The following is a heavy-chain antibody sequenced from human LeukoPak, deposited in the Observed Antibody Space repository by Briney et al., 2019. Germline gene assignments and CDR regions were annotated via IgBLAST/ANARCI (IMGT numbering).Heavy chain of an antibody. CDR3: AYADRGTRTWYSRFDP. V-gene: IGHV2-5*02. CDR1: GFSLSSRGEA. CDR2: IYWDDDK. Sequence: SGPTLVKPTQTLTLTCTFSGFSLSSRGEAVGWIRQPPGKALEWLALIYWDDDKRYSPSLKSRLTITKDTSKNQVVLTMTNMDPVDTATYFCAYADRGTRTWYSRFDPWGHGTLVTVSS. J-gene: IGHJ5*02. D-gene: IGHD2-21*02.